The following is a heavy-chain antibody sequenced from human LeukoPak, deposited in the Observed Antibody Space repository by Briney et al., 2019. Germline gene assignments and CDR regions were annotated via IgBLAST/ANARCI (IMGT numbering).Heavy chain of an antibody. CDR1: GFTFSSYS. V-gene: IGHV3-21*01. CDR2: ISSSSSYI. Sequence: GGSLRLSCAASGFTFSSYSMNWVRQAPGKGLEWVSSISSSSSYIYYADSVKGRFTISRDNAKNSLYLQMNSLRAEDTAVYYCARVHGSAYYGMDVWGQGTTVTVSS. CDR3: ARVHGSAYYGMDV. D-gene: IGHD3-10*01. J-gene: IGHJ6*02.